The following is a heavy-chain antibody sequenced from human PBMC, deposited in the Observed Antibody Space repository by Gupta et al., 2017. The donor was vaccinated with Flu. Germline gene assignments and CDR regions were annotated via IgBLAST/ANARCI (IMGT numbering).Heavy chain of an antibody. CDR1: GFIFSNRH. CDR3: VRDHYWAFTN. D-gene: IGHD2-8*02. J-gene: IGHJ4*02. V-gene: IGHV3-48*02. Sequence: EVHLVESGGHLVQPGGSLRLSCAASGFIFSNRHMNGVRQAPGKGLEWVAYIGSGGNVDNADSVKGRFTISRDNAKNSLYLEMNSLRDEVTALYYCVRDHYWAFTNWGQGTLVTVSS. CDR2: IGSGGNV.